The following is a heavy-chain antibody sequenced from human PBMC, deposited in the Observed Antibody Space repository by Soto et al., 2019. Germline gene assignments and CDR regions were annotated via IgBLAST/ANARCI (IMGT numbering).Heavy chain of an antibody. Sequence: GASVKVSCKASGGTFSSYRINWVRQAPGQGLEWVGGIVPIYRTADYAQKFQGRVTITADESARTAYLEARSLKSQDTAVYYCARDSGAKLSSSWGQGTLVTVSS. CDR2: IVPIYRTA. D-gene: IGHD6-13*01. CDR1: GGTFSSYR. J-gene: IGHJ4*02. CDR3: ARDSGAKLSSS. V-gene: IGHV1-69*13.